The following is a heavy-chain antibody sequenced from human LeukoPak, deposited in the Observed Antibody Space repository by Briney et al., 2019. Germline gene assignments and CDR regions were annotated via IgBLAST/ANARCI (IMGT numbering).Heavy chain of an antibody. J-gene: IGHJ3*02. CDR3: ARDKVGSGWFPGDAFDI. V-gene: IGHV4-34*01. D-gene: IGHD6-19*01. Sequence: PSETLSLTCAVNGGFFSGYYWSWDRQSPGKGVEWIGEINFSGITKYNPSLKSRLTISADTSKGHFSLTLISVTAADTAVYYCARDKVGSGWFPGDAFDIWGQGTIVTVSS. CDR2: INFSGIT. CDR1: GGFFSGYY.